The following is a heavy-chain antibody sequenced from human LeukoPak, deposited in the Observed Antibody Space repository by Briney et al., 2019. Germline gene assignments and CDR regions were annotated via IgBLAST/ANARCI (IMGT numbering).Heavy chain of an antibody. CDR3: ATGRGDDYSNYAVRFYFDY. CDR2: FDPEDGET. J-gene: IGHJ4*02. D-gene: IGHD4-11*01. V-gene: IGHV1-24*01. Sequence: LWASVKVSCKVSGYTLTELSMHWVRQAPGKGLEWMGGFDPEDGETIYAQKFQGRVTMTEDTSTDTAYMELSSLRSEDTAVYYCATGRGDDYSNYAVRFYFDYWGQGTLVTVSS. CDR1: GYTLTELS.